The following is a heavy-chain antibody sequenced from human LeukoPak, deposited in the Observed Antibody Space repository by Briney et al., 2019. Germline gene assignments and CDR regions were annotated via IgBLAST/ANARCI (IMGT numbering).Heavy chain of an antibody. Sequence: PSETLSLTCTVSGGSISSYYWSWIRQPPGKGLEWIGYIYYSGTTNYNPSLKSRVTISVDTSKNQFSLKLSSVTAADTAVYYCARVSSVVTWGQGTLVTVSS. J-gene: IGHJ4*02. CDR2: IYYSGTT. CDR3: ARVSSVVT. CDR1: GGSISSYY. D-gene: IGHD3-22*01. V-gene: IGHV4-59*12.